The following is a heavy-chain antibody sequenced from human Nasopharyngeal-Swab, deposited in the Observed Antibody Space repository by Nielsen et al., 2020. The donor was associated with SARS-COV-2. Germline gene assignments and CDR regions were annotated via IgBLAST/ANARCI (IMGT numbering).Heavy chain of an antibody. D-gene: IGHD5-12*01. CDR1: GFTFSDYY. Sequence: GGSLRLSCAASGFTFSDYYMSWIRQAPGKGLEWVSYISSSGSTIYNADSVKGRFTISRDNAKNSVYLQMNSLRAEDTAVYYCARDKGAYSGYEDDLVYHYYYGMDVWGQGTTVTVSS. J-gene: IGHJ6*02. CDR3: ARDKGAYSGYEDDLVYHYYYGMDV. CDR2: ISSSGSTI. V-gene: IGHV3-11*01.